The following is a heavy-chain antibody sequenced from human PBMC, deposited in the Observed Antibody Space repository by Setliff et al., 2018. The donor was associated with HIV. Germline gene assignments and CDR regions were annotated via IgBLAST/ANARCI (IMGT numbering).Heavy chain of an antibody. CDR1: GFTLITSDEG. V-gene: IGHV2-5*05. CDR2: VYWDDHK. D-gene: IGHD2-21*01. CDR3: ARYCGGDCYPSAYYMDV. J-gene: IGHJ6*03. Sequence: GPTLVNPPQTLTLTCSFSGFTLITSDEGVAWIRQPPGKALEWLALVYWDDHKHYGPSLKSRLTITKDTSRHRVVLTMTNMDPVDTATYYCARYCGGDCYPSAYYMDVWGKGTTVTVSS.